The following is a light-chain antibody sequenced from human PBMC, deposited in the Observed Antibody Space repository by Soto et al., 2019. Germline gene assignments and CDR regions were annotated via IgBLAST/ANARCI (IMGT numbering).Light chain of an antibody. CDR3: QQSYTNPLT. J-gene: IGKJ4*01. Sequence: DIQMTQSPSSLSASVGDSVTISCRASQSISRYLNWYQQKPGKAPKLLIFSASGLQSGVPSRFSGGRYGTEFTLTISSLQLEDFATYYCQQSYTNPLTFGGGTKVEIK. CDR1: QSISRY. V-gene: IGKV1-39*01. CDR2: SAS.